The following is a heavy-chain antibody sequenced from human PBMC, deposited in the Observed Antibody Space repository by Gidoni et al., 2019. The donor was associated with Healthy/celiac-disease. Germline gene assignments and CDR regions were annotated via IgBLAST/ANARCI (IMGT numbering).Heavy chain of an antibody. CDR1: GGSFSGYY. Sequence: QVQLQQWGAGLLKPSETLSLTCAVHGGSFSGYYWSWIRQPPGKGLEWIGEINHSGSTNYNPSLKSRVTISVDTSKNQFSLKLSSVTAADTAVYYCARGRIVLMVYAKYRGPFDYWGQGTLVTVSS. CDR2: INHSGST. CDR3: ARGRIVLMVYAKYRGPFDY. V-gene: IGHV4-34*01. D-gene: IGHD2-8*01. J-gene: IGHJ4*02.